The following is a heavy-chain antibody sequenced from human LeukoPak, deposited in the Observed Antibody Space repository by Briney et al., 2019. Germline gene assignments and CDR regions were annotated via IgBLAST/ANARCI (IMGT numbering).Heavy chain of an antibody. V-gene: IGHV1-18*01. Sequence: ASVKVSCKASGYTFTSYGISWVRQAPGQGLEWMGWISAYKGNTNYAQKLQGRVTMTTDTPTSTAYMELRSLRSDDTAVYYCARGRGHLVVVTGLRDAFDLWGQGTMVTVSS. D-gene: IGHD2-21*02. CDR3: ARGRGHLVVVTGLRDAFDL. J-gene: IGHJ3*01. CDR1: GYTFTSYG. CDR2: ISAYKGNT.